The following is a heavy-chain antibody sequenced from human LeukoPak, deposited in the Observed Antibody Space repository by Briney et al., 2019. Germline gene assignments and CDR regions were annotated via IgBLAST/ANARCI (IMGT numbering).Heavy chain of an antibody. V-gene: IGHV3-33*01. CDR2: IWYDGSNK. J-gene: IGHJ4*02. CDR1: GFTFSSYG. D-gene: IGHD1-26*01. CDR3: ARDFGDGSYYY. Sequence: GGSLRLSCAASGFTFSSYGMHWVRQAPGKGLEWVAVIWYDGSNKYYADSVKGRFAISRDNSKNTLYLQMNSLRAEDTAVYYCARDFGDGSYYYWGQGTLVTVSS.